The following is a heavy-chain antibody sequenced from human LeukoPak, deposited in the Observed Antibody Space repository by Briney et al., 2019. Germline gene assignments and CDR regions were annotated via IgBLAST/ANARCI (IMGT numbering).Heavy chain of an antibody. J-gene: IGHJ3*02. V-gene: IGHV4-59*01. Sequence: SETLSLTCTVSGGSISSYYWSWIRQPPGKGLEWIGYIYYSGSTNYNPSLKSRVTISVDTSKNQFSLKLSSVTAADTAVYYCARADSSSARIGAFDIWGQGTMVTVSS. CDR3: ARADSSSARIGAFDI. D-gene: IGHD6-6*01. CDR2: IYYSGST. CDR1: GGSISSYY.